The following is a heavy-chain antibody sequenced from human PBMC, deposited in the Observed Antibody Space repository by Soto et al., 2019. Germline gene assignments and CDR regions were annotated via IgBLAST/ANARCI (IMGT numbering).Heavy chain of an antibody. CDR1: GFTFSSYA. CDR3: AKDMARSYYDFPYYMDV. V-gene: IGHV3-23*01. J-gene: IGHJ6*03. Sequence: GGSLRLSCAASGFTFSSYAMTWVRQAPGKGLEWASAISGSGGSTYYSDSVKGRFTISRDNFKNTLYLQMNSLRAEDTAVYYCAKDMARSYYDFPYYMDVWGIGTTVTVSS. D-gene: IGHD3-3*01. CDR2: ISGSGGST.